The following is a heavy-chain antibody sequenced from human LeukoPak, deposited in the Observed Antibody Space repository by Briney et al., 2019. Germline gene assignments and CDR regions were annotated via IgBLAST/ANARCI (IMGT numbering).Heavy chain of an antibody. CDR1: GDTFSSYG. CDR3: ASATAGLYYFHY. D-gene: IGHD6-13*01. CDR2: IIPIFATA. J-gene: IGHJ4*02. Sequence: GASVKVSCKASGDTFSSYGIGWVRQALGQGLEWMGRIIPIFATANYAQKFQGRVTITTDESTTTAYMELSSLRSEDTAVYYCASATAGLYYFHYWGQGTLVTVSS. V-gene: IGHV1-69*05.